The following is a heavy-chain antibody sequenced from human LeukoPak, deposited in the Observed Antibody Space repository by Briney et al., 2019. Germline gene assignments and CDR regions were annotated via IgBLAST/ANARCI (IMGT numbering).Heavy chain of an antibody. Sequence: SVKVSCKASGGTFSSYAISWVRQAPGQGLEWMGRIIPIFGTANYAQKFQGRVTITTDESTSTAYMELSSLRSEDTAVYYCARNQDDSSGYYWEVAFDIWGQGTMVTVSS. CDR2: IIPIFGTA. J-gene: IGHJ3*02. V-gene: IGHV1-69*05. D-gene: IGHD3-22*01. CDR1: GGTFSSYA. CDR3: ARNQDDSSGYYWEVAFDI.